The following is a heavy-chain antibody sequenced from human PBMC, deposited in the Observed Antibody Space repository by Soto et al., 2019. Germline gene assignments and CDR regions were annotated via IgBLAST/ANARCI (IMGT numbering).Heavy chain of an antibody. V-gene: IGHV4-61*01. D-gene: IGHD2-15*01. Sequence: PPETLSLTCTVSGGSVSSGSYYWSWIRQPPGKGLEWIGYIYYSGSTNYNPSLKSRVTISVDTSKNQFSLKLSSVTAADTAVYYCAVRHCSGGSCYSGADDCGQGTLVIVSS. J-gene: IGHJ4*02. CDR2: IYYSGST. CDR3: AVRHCSGGSCYSGADD. CDR1: GGSVSSGSYY.